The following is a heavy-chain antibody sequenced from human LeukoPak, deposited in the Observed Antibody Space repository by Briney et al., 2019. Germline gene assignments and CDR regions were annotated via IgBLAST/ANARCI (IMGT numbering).Heavy chain of an antibody. V-gene: IGHV3-11*04. CDR2: ISTSGSTI. Sequence: GGSLRLSCAVSGFTFSDYHMNWIRQAPGKGLEWVSYISTSGSTIYYSDSVKGRFTISRDNTQNSLYLQMNSLRAEDTAVYYCARRIIRRGAGIDYWGQGILVTVSS. CDR1: GFTFSDYH. CDR3: ARRIIRRGAGIDY. D-gene: IGHD3-3*01. J-gene: IGHJ4*02.